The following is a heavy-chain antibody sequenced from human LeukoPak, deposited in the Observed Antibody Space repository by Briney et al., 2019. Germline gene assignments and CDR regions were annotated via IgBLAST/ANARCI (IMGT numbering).Heavy chain of an antibody. CDR3: ARDLFGDYYDSSGYDYYFDY. CDR1: GYTFTSYG. D-gene: IGHD3-22*01. Sequence: ASAKVSCEASGYTFTSYGISWVRQAPGQGLEWMGWISAYNGNTNYAQKLQGRVTMTTDTSTSTAYMELRSLRSDDTAVYYCARDLFGDYYDSSGYDYYFDYWGQGTLVTVSS. CDR2: ISAYNGNT. J-gene: IGHJ4*02. V-gene: IGHV1-18*01.